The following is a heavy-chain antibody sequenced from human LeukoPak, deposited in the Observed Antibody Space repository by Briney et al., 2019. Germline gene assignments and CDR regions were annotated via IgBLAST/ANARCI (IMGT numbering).Heavy chain of an antibody. D-gene: IGHD3-3*01. CDR2: ISYDGSNK. CDR1: GFTFSSYA. CDR3: ARDRVSYYDFWSGYFDFDY. Sequence: GRSLRLSCAASGFTFSSYAMHWVRQAPGKGLEWVAVISYDGSNKYYADSVKGRFTISRDNSKNTLYLQMNSLRAEDTAVYYCARDRVSYYDFWSGYFDFDYWGQGTLVTVSS. V-gene: IGHV3-30-3*01. J-gene: IGHJ4*02.